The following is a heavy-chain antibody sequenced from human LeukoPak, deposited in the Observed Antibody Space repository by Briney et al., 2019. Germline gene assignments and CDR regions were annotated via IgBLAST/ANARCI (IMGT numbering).Heavy chain of an antibody. CDR1: GFTFSDYY. CDR2: ISSSGSTI. CDR3: ARDLPLGYSYGYDY. D-gene: IGHD5-18*01. J-gene: IGHJ4*02. V-gene: IGHV3-11*01. Sequence: GGSLRLSCAASGFTFSDYYMSWIRQAPGKGLEWVSYISSSGSTIYYADSVKGRFTISRDNSKNTLYLQMNSLRAEDTAVYYCARDLPLGYSYGYDYWGQGTLVTVSS.